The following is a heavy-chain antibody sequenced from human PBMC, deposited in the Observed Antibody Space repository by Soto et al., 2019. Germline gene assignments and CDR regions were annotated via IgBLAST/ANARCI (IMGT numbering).Heavy chain of an antibody. J-gene: IGHJ4*02. CDR3: ARGLMYSGSYYGY. CDR1: DGSISSYY. Sequence: SETLSLTCTVSDGSISSYYWSWIRQPPGKGLEWIGYIYYSGSTNYNPSLKSRVTISVDTSKNQFSLKLSSVTAADTAVYYCARGLMYSGSYYGYWGQGTLVTVS. D-gene: IGHD1-26*01. CDR2: IYYSGST. V-gene: IGHV4-59*01.